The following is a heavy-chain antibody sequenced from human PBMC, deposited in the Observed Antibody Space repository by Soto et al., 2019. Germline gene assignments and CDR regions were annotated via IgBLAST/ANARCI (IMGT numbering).Heavy chain of an antibody. J-gene: IGHJ6*02. CDR2: INPNSGGT. D-gene: IGHD3-22*01. CDR3: ARGYYYDSSGAIEKTGMDV. V-gene: IGHV1-2*04. CDR1: GYTFTGYY. Sequence: ASVKVSCKASGYTFTGYYMHWVRQAPGQGLEWMGWINPNSGGTNYAQKFQGWVTMTRDTSISTAYMELSRLRSDDTAVYYCARGYYYDSSGAIEKTGMDVWGQGTTVTVSS.